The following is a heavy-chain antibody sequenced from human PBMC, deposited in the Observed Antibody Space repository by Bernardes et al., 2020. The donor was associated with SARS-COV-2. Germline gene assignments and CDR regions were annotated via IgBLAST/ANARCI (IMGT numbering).Heavy chain of an antibody. CDR3: ARMIRTTKPMDV. Sequence: SETLSLTCAVYGGSFSGYYWSWIRQPPGKGLEWIGEINHSGSTNYNPSLKSRVTISVDTSKNQFSLKVSSVTAADTAVYYCARMIRTTKPMDVWGQGTTVTVSS. V-gene: IGHV4-34*01. J-gene: IGHJ6*02. D-gene: IGHD3-22*01. CDR2: INHSGST. CDR1: GGSFSGYY.